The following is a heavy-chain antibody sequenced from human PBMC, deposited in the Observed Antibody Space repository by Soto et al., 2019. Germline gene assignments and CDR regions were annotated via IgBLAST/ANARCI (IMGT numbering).Heavy chain of an antibody. J-gene: IGHJ4*02. CDR1: GFSFSDYA. CDR3: VRYLVGGTPHFDY. D-gene: IGHD6-19*01. CDR2: ISNDGNKK. V-gene: IGHV3-30-3*01. Sequence: QVQLVESGGGVVQPGRSLRLSCAASGFSFSDYAMHWVRQAPGKGLEWVAVISNDGNKKYYADSVKVRFTISRDNSKDTLYLQMNGLRPEDTAVFYCVRYLVGGTPHFDYWGQGALVTVSS.